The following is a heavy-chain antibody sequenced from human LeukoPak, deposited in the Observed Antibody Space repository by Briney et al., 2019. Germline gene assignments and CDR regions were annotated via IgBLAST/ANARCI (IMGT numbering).Heavy chain of an antibody. CDR2: IYYSGST. D-gene: IGHD3-22*01. J-gene: IGHJ4*02. Sequence: PSETLSLTCTVPGGSITSYYWSWIRQPPGKGLEWIGSIYYSGSTNYSPSLESRVTISIDTSKNQFSLKLTSVTAADTAVYYCARGFADSSGYLLSYFDYWGQGTLVTVSS. CDR3: ARGFADSSGYLLSYFDY. CDR1: GGSITSYY. V-gene: IGHV4-59*01.